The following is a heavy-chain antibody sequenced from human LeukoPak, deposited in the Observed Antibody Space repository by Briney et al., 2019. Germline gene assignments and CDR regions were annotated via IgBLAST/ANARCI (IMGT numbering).Heavy chain of an antibody. CDR1: GYTFTGYY. CDR2: INPNSGGT. V-gene: IGHV1-2*02. D-gene: IGHD1-1*01. J-gene: IGHJ5*02. Sequence: ASVKVFCKASGYTFTGYYMHWVRQAPGQGLEWMGWINPNSGGTNYAQKFQGRVTMTRDTSISTAYMELSRLRSDDTAVYYCAIDRVTDWNPSNWFDPWGQGTLVTVSS. CDR3: AIDRVTDWNPSNWFDP.